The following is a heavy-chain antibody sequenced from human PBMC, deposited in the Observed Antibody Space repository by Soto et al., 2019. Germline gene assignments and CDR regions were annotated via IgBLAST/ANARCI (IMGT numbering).Heavy chain of an antibody. CDR3: ASANYDFWSGYYTRNHY. CDR2: INHSGST. V-gene: IGHV4-34*01. CDR1: GGSFSGYY. Sequence: AETLSLTCAVYGGSFSGYYWSWIRQPPGKGLAWIGEINHSGSTNYNPSLKSRVTISVDTSKNQFSLKLSSVTAADTAVYYCASANYDFWSGYYTRNHYWGHGTLVTVSS. D-gene: IGHD3-3*01. J-gene: IGHJ4*01.